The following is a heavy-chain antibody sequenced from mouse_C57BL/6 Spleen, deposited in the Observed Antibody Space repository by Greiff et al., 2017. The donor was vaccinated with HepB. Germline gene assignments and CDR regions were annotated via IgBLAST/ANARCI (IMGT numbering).Heavy chain of an antibody. V-gene: IGHV1-7*01. CDR1: GYTFTSYW. Sequence: QVQLKESGAELAKPGASVKLSCKASGYTFTSYWMHWVKQRPGQGLEWIGYINPSSGYTKYNQKFKDKATLTADKSSSTAYMQLSSLTYEDSAVYYCAKGDYGRAWFAYWGQGTLVTVSA. D-gene: IGHD2-4*01. J-gene: IGHJ3*01. CDR3: AKGDYGRAWFAY. CDR2: INPSSGYT.